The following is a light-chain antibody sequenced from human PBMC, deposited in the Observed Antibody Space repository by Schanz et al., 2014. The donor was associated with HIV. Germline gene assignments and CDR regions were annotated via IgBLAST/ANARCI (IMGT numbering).Light chain of an antibody. CDR3: QQYNTLSRT. CDR2: EAS. CDR1: QSISGW. J-gene: IGKJ1*01. Sequence: DIQMPQSPSTLSASVGDRITITCRASQSISGWLAWYQQKPGEAPNLLISEASTLKSGVPSRFSGSGSGTDFTLTISGLQPDDFATYYCQQYNTLSRTFGPGTKVE. V-gene: IGKV1-5*03.